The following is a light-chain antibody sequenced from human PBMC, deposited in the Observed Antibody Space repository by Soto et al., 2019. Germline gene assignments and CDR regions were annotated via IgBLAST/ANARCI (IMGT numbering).Light chain of an antibody. Sequence: EIVLTQSPATLSLSPGERATLSCRASQSVSSYLAWYQQNPGQAPRLLLYDASNWATGIPARFSGSGSGTDFTLTISSLEPEDFAVYYCQQRSNWPPMYTFGQGTKLEIK. CDR2: DAS. CDR3: QQRSNWPPMYT. J-gene: IGKJ2*01. CDR1: QSVSSY. V-gene: IGKV3-11*01.